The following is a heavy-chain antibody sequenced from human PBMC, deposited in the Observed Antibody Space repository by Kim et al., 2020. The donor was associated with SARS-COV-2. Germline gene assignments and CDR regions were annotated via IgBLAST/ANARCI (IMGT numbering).Heavy chain of an antibody. V-gene: IGHV3-21*01. J-gene: IGHJ6*02. Sequence: VKGRFTISRDNAKNSLNLQMNSLRAEDTAVYYCARDQTGTTWYYYGMDVWGQGTTVTVSS. D-gene: IGHD1-7*01. CDR3: ARDQTGTTWYYYGMDV.